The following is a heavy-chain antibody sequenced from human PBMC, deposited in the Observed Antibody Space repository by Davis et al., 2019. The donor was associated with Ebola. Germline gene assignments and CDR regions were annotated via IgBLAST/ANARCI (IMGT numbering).Heavy chain of an antibody. V-gene: IGHV1-69*06. D-gene: IGHD2-2*01. CDR1: GGTFSSYG. J-gene: IGHJ6*03. CDR2: IIPMLRTP. Sequence: SVKVSCKTSGGTFSSYGINWVRQAPGQGLEWMGRIIPMLRTPNYAQKFQGRVTITADTSTSTAYMEVRSLRSDDTAVYYCAREGISCGSTSCYYYYMDVWGKGTTVTVSS. CDR3: AREGISCGSTSCYYYYMDV.